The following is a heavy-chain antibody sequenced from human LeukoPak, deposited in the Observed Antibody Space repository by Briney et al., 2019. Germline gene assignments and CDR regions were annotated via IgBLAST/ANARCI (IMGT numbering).Heavy chain of an antibody. CDR2: IKQDGSEK. CDR3: ASSKLSSSGYYHFPIYYYYYYMDV. J-gene: IGHJ6*03. Sequence: PGGSLRLSCAASGFTFSSYWMSWVRQAPGKGLEWVANIKQDGSEKYYVDSVKGRFTISRDNAKNSLYLQMNSLRAEDTAVYYCASSKLSSSGYYHFPIYYYYYYMDVWGKGTTVTISS. CDR1: GFTFSSYW. V-gene: IGHV3-7*01. D-gene: IGHD3-22*01.